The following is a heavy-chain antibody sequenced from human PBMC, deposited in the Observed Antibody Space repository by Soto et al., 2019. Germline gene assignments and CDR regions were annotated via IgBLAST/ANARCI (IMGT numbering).Heavy chain of an antibody. CDR2: IYYSGST. Sequence: SETLSLTCTVSGGSISSYYWSWIRQPPGKGLEWIGYIYYSGSTNYSPSLKSRVTISVDTSKNQFSLKLTSVTAADTAVYYCARRYGGNFDYWGQGTLVTVSS. D-gene: IGHD1-26*01. CDR3: ARRYGGNFDY. J-gene: IGHJ4*02. V-gene: IGHV4-59*01. CDR1: GGSISSYY.